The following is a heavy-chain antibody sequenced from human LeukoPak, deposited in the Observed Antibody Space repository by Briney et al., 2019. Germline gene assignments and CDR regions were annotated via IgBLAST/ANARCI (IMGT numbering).Heavy chain of an antibody. CDR2: IIPIFGTA. D-gene: IGHD6-13*01. Sequence: GASVKVSCKACVGTFSSYAISWVRQAPGQGLEWMGGIIPIFGTANYAQKFQGRVTIHADESTSKAYMELSSLRSQDTAVYYCSKKGIAAAGTPFDYFDYWGQGTLVTVSS. V-gene: IGHV1-69*13. CDR1: VGTFSSYA. CDR3: SKKGIAAAGTPFDYFDY. J-gene: IGHJ4*02.